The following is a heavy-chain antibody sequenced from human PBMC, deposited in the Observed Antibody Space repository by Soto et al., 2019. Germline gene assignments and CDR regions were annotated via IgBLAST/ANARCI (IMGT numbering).Heavy chain of an antibody. CDR2: TYYRSKWYN. J-gene: IGHJ5*02. D-gene: IGHD6-19*01. CDR1: GDSVSSNSAA. Sequence: SQTLSLTCVISGDSVSSNSAAWNWIRQSPSRGLEWLGRTYYRSKWYNDYAVSVKSRITINPDTSKNQFSLQLNSVTPEDTAVYYCARGMDIAVAGTSWFDPWGQGTLVTVSS. CDR3: ARGMDIAVAGTSWFDP. V-gene: IGHV6-1*01.